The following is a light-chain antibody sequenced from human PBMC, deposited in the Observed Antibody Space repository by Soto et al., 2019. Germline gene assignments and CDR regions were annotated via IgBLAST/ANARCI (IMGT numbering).Light chain of an antibody. J-gene: IGLJ2*01. CDR1: SSDVGGYNY. CDR3: SSYTSSSTLGV. V-gene: IGLV2-14*01. CDR2: EVR. Sequence: QSALTQPASVSGSPGQSITISCTGTSSDVGGYNYVSWYQQHPGKAPKLMIYEVRNRPSGVSNRFSGSKSGNTASLTISGLQAEDEADYYCSSYTSSSTLGVVGGGTKLTVL.